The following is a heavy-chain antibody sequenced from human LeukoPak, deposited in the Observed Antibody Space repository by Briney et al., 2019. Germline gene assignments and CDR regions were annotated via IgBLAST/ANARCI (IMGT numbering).Heavy chain of an antibody. V-gene: IGHV3-48*03. CDR2: ISSSGSTI. CDR3: ASWVRFLEWPRRRFDY. D-gene: IGHD3-3*01. CDR1: GFTFSSYE. J-gene: IGHJ4*02. Sequence: GGSLRLSCAASGFTFSSYEMNWVRQAPGKGLEWVSYISSSGSTIYYADSVKGRFTISRDNAKNSLYLQMNSLRAEDTAVCYCASWVRFLEWPRRRFDYWGQGTLVTVSS.